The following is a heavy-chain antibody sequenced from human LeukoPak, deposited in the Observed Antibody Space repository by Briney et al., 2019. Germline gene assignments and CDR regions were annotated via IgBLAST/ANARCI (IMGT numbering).Heavy chain of an antibody. D-gene: IGHD1-26*01. V-gene: IGHV4-4*02. CDR3: ARQGYSDFSSRPFDY. CDR2: IYYSGST. CDR1: GGSISSSNW. J-gene: IGHJ4*02. Sequence: SGTLSLTCAVSGGSISSSNWWSWVRQPPGKGLEWIGSIYYSGSTYYNPSLKSRVTISVDTSKNQFSLRLSSVNAADTAVFYCARQGYSDFSSRPFDYWGQGTLVTVSS.